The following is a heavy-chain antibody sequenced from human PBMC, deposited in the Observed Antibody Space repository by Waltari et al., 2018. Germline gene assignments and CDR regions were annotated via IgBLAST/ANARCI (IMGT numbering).Heavy chain of an antibody. V-gene: IGHV1-24*01. Sequence: PGQGLEWMGGFDPEDGETIYAQKFQGRVTMTEDTSTDTAYMELSSLRSEDTAVYYCATEGRITMVQGVTLGAFDIWGQGTMVTVSS. CDR3: ATEGRITMVQGVTLGAFDI. CDR2: FDPEDGET. J-gene: IGHJ3*02. D-gene: IGHD3-10*01.